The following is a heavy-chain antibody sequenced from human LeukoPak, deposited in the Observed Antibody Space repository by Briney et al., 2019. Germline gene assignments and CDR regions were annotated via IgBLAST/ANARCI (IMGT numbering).Heavy chain of an antibody. CDR1: GFTFDDYA. J-gene: IGHJ4*02. CDR3: AKDMGRKIYCSSTSCYAGNFDY. D-gene: IGHD2-2*01. Sequence: PGGSLRLSCAASGFTFDDYAMHWVRQAPGKGLEWVSGISWNSGSIGYADSVKGRFTISRDNAKNSLYLQMNSLRAEDTALYYCAKDMGRKIYCSSTSCYAGNFDYWGQGTLVTVSS. CDR2: ISWNSGSI. V-gene: IGHV3-9*01.